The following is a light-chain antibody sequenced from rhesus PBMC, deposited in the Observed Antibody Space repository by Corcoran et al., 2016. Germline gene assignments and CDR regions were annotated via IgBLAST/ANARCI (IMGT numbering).Light chain of an antibody. CDR2: AAS. CDR3: QHYYSIPPT. V-gene: IGKV1-25*02. J-gene: IGKJ1*01. CDR1: QDISNY. Sequence: DIQMTQSPSSLSASVGDRVTITCRASQDISNYLAWYQQKPGETPKLLIYAASGLQSGIPSRFSGSGSWTDFTLSISSMQSEDFATDYCQHYYSIPPTFGQGTKVEIK.